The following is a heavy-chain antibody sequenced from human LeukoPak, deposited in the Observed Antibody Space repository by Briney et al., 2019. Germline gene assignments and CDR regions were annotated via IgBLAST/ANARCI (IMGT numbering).Heavy chain of an antibody. CDR1: GFTVSSNY. V-gene: IGHV3-66*01. CDR3: ARAPDTANWYYYYGMDV. J-gene: IGHJ6*02. Sequence: GGSLRLSCAASGFTVSSNYMSWVRQAPGKGLEWVSVIYSGGSTYYADSVKGRFTISRDNSKNTLYLQMNSLRAEDTAVYYCARAPDTANWYYYYGMDVWGQGTTATVSS. D-gene: IGHD5-18*01. CDR2: IYSGGST.